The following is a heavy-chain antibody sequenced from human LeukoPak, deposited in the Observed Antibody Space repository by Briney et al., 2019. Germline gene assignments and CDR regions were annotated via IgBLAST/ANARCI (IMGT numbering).Heavy chain of an antibody. CDR2: ISAYNGNT. Sequence: ASVKVSCKASGYTFTSYGISWVRQAPGQGPEWMGWISAYNGNTNYAQKLQGRVTMTTDTSTRTAYMELRSLRSDDTAVYYCAKGGGSGSYYKAFFDYWGQGTLVTVSS. D-gene: IGHD3-10*01. CDR1: GYTFTSYG. CDR3: AKGGGSGSYYKAFFDY. V-gene: IGHV1-18*01. J-gene: IGHJ4*02.